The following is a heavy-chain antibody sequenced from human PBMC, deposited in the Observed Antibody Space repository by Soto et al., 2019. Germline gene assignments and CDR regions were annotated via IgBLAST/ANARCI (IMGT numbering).Heavy chain of an antibody. CDR3: AKSPADYYVNRGYYSCGGGCGMDV. D-gene: IGHD3-22*01. CDR1: GFTFSGYA. J-gene: IGHJ6*02. V-gene: IGHV3-23*01. CDR2: ISGSGGST. Sequence: PGGSLRLSCAASGFTFSGYAITWVRQAPGKGLEWVSGISGSGGSTYYGDCVKGRFTISRDNSKNTLYLQMNSRRAADTAVYYCAKSPADYYVNRGYYSCGGGCGMDVWGQGTTVPVSS.